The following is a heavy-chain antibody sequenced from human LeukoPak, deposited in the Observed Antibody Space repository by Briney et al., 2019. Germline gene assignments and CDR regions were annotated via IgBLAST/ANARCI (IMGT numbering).Heavy chain of an antibody. CDR1: GASITSSFY. V-gene: IGHV4-59*01. D-gene: IGHD3-16*01. CDR3: ARASVLLSADY. Sequence: SETLSLTCTVSGASITSSFYWSWIRQSPRKGLEWIGYIYNSGGTKYNPSLKSRLTISVDTSKNQFSLNLSSVTAADTAVYYCARASVLLSADYWGQGTLVTVSS. CDR2: IYNSGGT. J-gene: IGHJ4*02.